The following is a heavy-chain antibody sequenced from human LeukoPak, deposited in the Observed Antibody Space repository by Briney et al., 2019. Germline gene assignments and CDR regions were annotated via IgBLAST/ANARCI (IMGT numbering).Heavy chain of an antibody. V-gene: IGHV4-59*08. CDR1: GGSISSYY. CDR2: IYYSGST. CDR3: ASHRGILTGYSYHDAFDI. J-gene: IGHJ3*02. Sequence: KPSETLSLTCTVSGGSISSYYWSWIRQPPGKGLEWIGYIYYSGSTNYNPSLKSRVTISVDTSKNQFSLKLSSVTAADTAVYYCASHRGILTGYSYHDAFDIWGQGIMVTVSS. D-gene: IGHD3-9*01.